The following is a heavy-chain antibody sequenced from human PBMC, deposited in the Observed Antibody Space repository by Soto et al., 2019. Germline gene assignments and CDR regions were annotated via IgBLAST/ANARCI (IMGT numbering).Heavy chain of an antibody. CDR3: AREKWFDT. CDR1: GGSISSYY. V-gene: IGHV4-59*01. CDR2: IYYSGST. J-gene: IGHJ5*02. Sequence: PEETLSLTCTVSGGSISSYYWSWIRQPPGKGLEWIGYIYYSGSTNYNPSLKSRVTISVDTSKNQFSLKLSSVTAADTAVYYCAREKWFDTWGQGTLVTVSS.